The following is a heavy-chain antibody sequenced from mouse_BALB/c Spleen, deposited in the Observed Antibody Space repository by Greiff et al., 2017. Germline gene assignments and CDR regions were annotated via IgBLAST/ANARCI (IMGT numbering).Heavy chain of an antibody. CDR3: ARGGYGSRQGNYYAMDY. J-gene: IGHJ4*01. D-gene: IGHD1-1*01. CDR1: GFSLTSYG. CDR2: IWAGGST. V-gene: IGHV2-9*02. Sequence: QVQLKESGPGLVAPSQSLSITCTVSGFSLTSYGVHWVRQPPGKGLEWLGVIWAGGSTNYNSALMSRLSISKDNSKSQVFLKMNSLQTDDTAMYYCARGGYGSRQGNYYAMDYWGQGTSVTVSS.